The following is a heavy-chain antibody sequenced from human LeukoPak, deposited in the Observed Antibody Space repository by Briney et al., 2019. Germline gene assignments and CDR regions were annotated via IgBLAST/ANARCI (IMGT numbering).Heavy chain of an antibody. V-gene: IGHV1-69*04. Sequence: SVKVSCKASGGTFSSYAISWVRQAPGQGLEWMGRIIPILGIANYAQKFQGRVTTTADKSTSTAYMELSSLRSEDTAVYYCARDRAVAGQGVFDYWGQGTLVTVSS. CDR1: GGTFSSYA. CDR3: ARDRAVAGQGVFDY. D-gene: IGHD6-19*01. CDR2: IIPILGIA. J-gene: IGHJ4*02.